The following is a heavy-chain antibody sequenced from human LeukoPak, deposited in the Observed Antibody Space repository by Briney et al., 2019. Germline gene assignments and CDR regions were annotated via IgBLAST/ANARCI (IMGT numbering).Heavy chain of an antibody. V-gene: IGHV4-4*07. CDR2: LCTTGST. Sequence: SETLSLTCTVSGASISSSYWSWIRQPAGKGLEWIGRLCTTGSTDYNPSLRSRVTMSVDTSKNQFSLKLNSVTAADTAVYYCAKLGGGYCSGTSCYGYYYYYMDVWGKGTTVTVSS. J-gene: IGHJ6*03. CDR3: AKLGGGYCSGTSCYGYYYYYMDV. CDR1: GASISSSY. D-gene: IGHD2-2*03.